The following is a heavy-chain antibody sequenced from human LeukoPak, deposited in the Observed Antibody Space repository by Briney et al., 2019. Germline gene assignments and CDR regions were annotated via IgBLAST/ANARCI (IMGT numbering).Heavy chain of an antibody. V-gene: IGHV4-59*01. CDR3: ASPGPYYSETSGYLVF. J-gene: IGHJ4*02. CDR1: GVSISSFY. Sequence: SETLSLTCSVSGVSISSFYWTWIRQVPGKGLEWIGYFYNSGSSDYNPSLKSRATFSEDTSKNHFSLSLSAVTAAVTAVYYCASPGPYYSETSGYLVFWGQGILVTVSS. D-gene: IGHD3-22*01. CDR2: FYNSGSS.